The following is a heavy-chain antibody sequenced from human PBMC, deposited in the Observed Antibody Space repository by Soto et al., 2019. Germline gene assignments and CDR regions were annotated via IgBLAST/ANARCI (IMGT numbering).Heavy chain of an antibody. D-gene: IGHD3-3*01. CDR1: GFTVSNNY. J-gene: IGHJ4*02. CDR2: IYSSGST. CDR3: AKWGPYDFSMGY. Sequence: PGGSLRLSCAASGFTVSNNYMTWVRQAPGKGLEWVSFIYSSGSTYYADSVKGRFTISRDNFKNTLYPQMNSLRVDDTAVYYCAKWGPYDFSMGYWGQGTLVTVSS. V-gene: IGHV3-66*02.